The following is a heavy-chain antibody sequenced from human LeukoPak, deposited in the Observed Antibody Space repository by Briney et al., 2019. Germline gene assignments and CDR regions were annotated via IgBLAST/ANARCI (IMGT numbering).Heavy chain of an antibody. Sequence: EASVKVSCKASGFTFTAYYMHWVRQAPGQGLEWMGWINPNSGGTSYAQKFQGRVTMTRDTSISTAYMELSRLRSDDTAVYYCASLFYYDSSGYFSFDYWGQGTLVIVSS. CDR2: INPNSGGT. CDR1: GFTFTAYY. V-gene: IGHV1-2*02. CDR3: ASLFYYDSSGYFSFDY. D-gene: IGHD3-22*01. J-gene: IGHJ4*02.